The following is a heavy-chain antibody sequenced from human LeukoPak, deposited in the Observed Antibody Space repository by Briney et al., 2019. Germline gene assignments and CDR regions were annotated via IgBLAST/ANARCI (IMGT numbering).Heavy chain of an antibody. CDR2: INHSGST. D-gene: IGHD1-14*01. J-gene: IGHJ3*01. V-gene: IGHV4-34*01. Sequence: SETLSLTCAVYGGSLSGYYWSWIRQPPGKGLEWIGEINHSGSTNYNPSLKSRVTISIDTSKNQFSLKLSSVTAADTAVYYCARHATPGEANDAFDDWGQGTMVTVSS. CDR3: ARHATPGEANDAFDD. CDR1: GGSLSGYY.